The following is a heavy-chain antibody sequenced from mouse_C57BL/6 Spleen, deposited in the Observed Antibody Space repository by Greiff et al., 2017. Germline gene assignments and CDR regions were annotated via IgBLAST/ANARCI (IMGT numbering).Heavy chain of an antibody. CDR1: GYTFTDYE. CDR3: TRSLCYDYLWFAY. Sequence: VQLQQSGAELVRPGASVTLSCKASGYTFTDYEMHWVKQTPVHGLEWIGAIDPETGGTDYNQKFKGKAILTANKSSSTAYMELRSLTSEDSAVYCCTRSLCYDYLWFAYWGQGTLVTVSA. CDR2: IDPETGGT. D-gene: IGHD2-4*01. V-gene: IGHV1-15*01. J-gene: IGHJ3*01.